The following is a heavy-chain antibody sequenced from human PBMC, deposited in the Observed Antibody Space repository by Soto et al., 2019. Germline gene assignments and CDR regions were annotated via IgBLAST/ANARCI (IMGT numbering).Heavy chain of an antibody. CDR3: VRTGWNPPDY. J-gene: IGHJ4*02. CDR1: GFTFNRHW. CDR2: IKEDGSEK. Sequence: EVQLVESGGGLVQPGGSLRLSCAVSGFTFNRHWMSWVRQTPGKGLEWVASIKEDGSEKSYVDCVKGRITISRDNAKNSLFLQMNSLRVEDTAVYYCVRTGWNPPDYWGQGTLVTVSS. V-gene: IGHV3-7*01. D-gene: IGHD1-1*01.